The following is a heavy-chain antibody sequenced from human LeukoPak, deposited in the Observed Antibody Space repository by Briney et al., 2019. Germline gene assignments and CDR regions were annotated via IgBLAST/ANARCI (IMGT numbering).Heavy chain of an antibody. CDR2: IYYSGST. J-gene: IGHJ4*02. V-gene: IGHV4-39*01. D-gene: IGHD6-19*01. CDR3: ARLASSGWYYFDY. Sequence: SETPSLTCTVSGGSISSSSYYWGWIRQPPGKGLEWIGSIYYSGSTYYNPSLKSRVTISVDTSKNQFSLKLSSVTAADTAVYYCARLASSGWYYFDYWGQGTLVTVSS. CDR1: GGSISSSSYY.